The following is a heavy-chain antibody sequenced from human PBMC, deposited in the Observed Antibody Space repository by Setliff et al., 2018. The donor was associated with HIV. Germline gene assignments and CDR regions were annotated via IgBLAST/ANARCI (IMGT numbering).Heavy chain of an antibody. D-gene: IGHD1-26*01. V-gene: IGHV1-2*02. CDR1: GYTFTTYG. Sequence: ASVKVSCKASGYTFTTYGISWVRQAPGQGLEWMGWITPNSGATNYAQNFQGRVTMTRDTSISTAYMDLSSLTSDDTAVYYCAVASIVSTARWNHWGRGTLVTVS. J-gene: IGHJ5*02. CDR3: AVASIVSTARWNH. CDR2: ITPNSGAT.